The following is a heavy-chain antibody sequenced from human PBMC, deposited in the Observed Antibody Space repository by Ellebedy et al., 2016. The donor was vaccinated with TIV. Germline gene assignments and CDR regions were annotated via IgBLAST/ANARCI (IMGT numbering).Heavy chain of an antibody. D-gene: IGHD2-2*01. CDR3: ARVVVVPAAMLTYYGMDV. Sequence: SETLSLTCAVYGGSFSGYYWSWIRQPPGKGLEWIGEINHSGSTNYNPSLKSRVTISVDTSKNQFSLKLSSVTAADTAVYYCARVVVVPAAMLTYYGMDVWGQGTTVTVSS. CDR1: GGSFSGYY. CDR2: INHSGST. V-gene: IGHV4-34*01. J-gene: IGHJ6*02.